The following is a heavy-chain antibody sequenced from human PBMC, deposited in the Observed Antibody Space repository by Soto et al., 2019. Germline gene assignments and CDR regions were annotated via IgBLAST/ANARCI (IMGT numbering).Heavy chain of an antibody. CDR3: ARVTYCSGGSCYLEEDYYYMDV. CDR1: GFTFSSYS. J-gene: IGHJ6*03. CDR2: ISSSSSTI. D-gene: IGHD2-15*01. Sequence: GGSLRLSCAASGFTFSSYSMNWVRRAPGKGLEWVSYISSSSSTIYYADSVKGRFTISRDSAKNSLYLQMNSLRDEDTAVYYCARVTYCSGGSCYLEEDYYYMDVWGKGTTVTRLL. V-gene: IGHV3-48*02.